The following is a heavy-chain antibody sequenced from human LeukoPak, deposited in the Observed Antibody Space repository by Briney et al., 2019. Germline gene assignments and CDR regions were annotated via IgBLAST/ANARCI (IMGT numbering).Heavy chain of an antibody. J-gene: IGHJ6*03. CDR1: GGSFSGYY. CDR2: INHSGST. Sequence: SETLSLTCAVYGGSFSGYYWSWIRQPPGKGLEWVGEINHSGSTNYNPSLKSRVTISVDTSKNQLSLKLSSVTAADTAVYYCARGGPQQYYYYYMDVWGKGTTVTVSS. CDR3: ARGGPQQYYYYYMDV. D-gene: IGHD1/OR15-1a*01. V-gene: IGHV4-34*01.